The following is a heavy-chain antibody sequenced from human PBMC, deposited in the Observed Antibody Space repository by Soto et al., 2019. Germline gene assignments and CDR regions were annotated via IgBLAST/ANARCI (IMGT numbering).Heavy chain of an antibody. CDR3: ARDQGRGYSYGFDY. V-gene: IGHV3-33*01. J-gene: IGHJ4*02. CDR1: GFTFSSYG. D-gene: IGHD5-18*01. CDR2: IRYDGSNK. Sequence: QVQLVESGGGVVQPGRSLRLSCAASGFTFSSYGMHWVRQAPGKGLEWVAVIRYDGSNKYYADSVKGRFTISRDNSKNTLYLQMNSLRAEDTAVYYCARDQGRGYSYGFDYWGQGTLVTVSS.